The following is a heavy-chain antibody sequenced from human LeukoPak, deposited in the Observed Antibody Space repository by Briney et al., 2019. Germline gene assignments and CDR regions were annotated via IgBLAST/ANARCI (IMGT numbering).Heavy chain of an antibody. J-gene: IGHJ4*02. V-gene: IGHV4-61*01. CDR3: ARGRSHMGY. CDR1: GGSVSSGSYY. Sequence: SETLSLTCTVSGGSVSSGSYYWSWIRQPPGQGLEWIGYIYYSGSTNYNPSLKSRVTISVDTSKNQFSLKLSSVTAADTAVYYCARGRSHMGYWGQGTLVTVSS. D-gene: IGHD2-21*01. CDR2: IYYSGST.